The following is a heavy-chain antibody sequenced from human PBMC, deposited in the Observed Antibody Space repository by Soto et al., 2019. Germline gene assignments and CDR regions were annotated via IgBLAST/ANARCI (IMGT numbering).Heavy chain of an antibody. CDR2: ISGSGGIT. CDR3: AQGYGYDFVGWFDP. J-gene: IGHJ5*02. CDR1: GFTFSSYS. V-gene: IGHV3-23*01. Sequence: EVQLLESGGGLVQPGGSLRLSCAASGFTFSSYSRSWVRQAPGKGLEWVSAISGSGGITYYADSVKGRFTISRDNSKNTLYLQMNSLRAEDTAVYYCAQGYGYDFVGWFDPWGKGTLVTVSS. D-gene: IGHD5-12*01.